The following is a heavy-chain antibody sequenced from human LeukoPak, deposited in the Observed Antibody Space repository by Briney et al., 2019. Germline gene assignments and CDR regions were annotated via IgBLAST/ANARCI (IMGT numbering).Heavy chain of an antibody. J-gene: IGHJ4*02. V-gene: IGHV3-66*01. Sequence: PGGSLRLSCAASGFTVSSNYMSWVRQAPGRGLEWVSVIYSGGSTYYADSVKDRFTISRDNSKNTLFLQMNSLRAGDTAVYYCARGTVTVVDYWGQGTLVTVSS. D-gene: IGHD3-10*01. CDR1: GFTVSSNY. CDR2: IYSGGST. CDR3: ARGTVTVVDY.